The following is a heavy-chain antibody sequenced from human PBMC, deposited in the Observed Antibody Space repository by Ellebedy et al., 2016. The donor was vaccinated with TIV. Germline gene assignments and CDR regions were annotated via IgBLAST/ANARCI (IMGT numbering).Heavy chain of an antibody. CDR3: VREAEAAGTASFLH. J-gene: IGHJ1*01. CDR1: GYTFTNYH. V-gene: IGHV1-46*01. CDR2: INPSGGST. Sequence: ASVKVSCKASGYTFTNYHMHWVRRAPGQGLEWMGIINPSGGSTSYGQKFQGRVTMTTDTSTSTAYMELRSLRSDDTALYFCVREAEAAGTASFLHWGQGTLVTVSS. D-gene: IGHD6-13*01.